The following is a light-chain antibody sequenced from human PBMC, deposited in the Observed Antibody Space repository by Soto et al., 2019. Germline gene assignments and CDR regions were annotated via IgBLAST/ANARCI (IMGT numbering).Light chain of an antibody. CDR3: QQYYSTPPS. Sequence: DIVMTQSPDSLAVSLGERATINCKSSQSVLYNSNNKNYLAWYQQKPRQPPKLLIYWASTRESGVPDRFSGSESGTDFTLTISSLQAEDVAVYYCQQYYSTPPSFGQGTKLEIK. CDR2: WAS. J-gene: IGKJ2*01. V-gene: IGKV4-1*01. CDR1: QSVLYNSNNKNY.